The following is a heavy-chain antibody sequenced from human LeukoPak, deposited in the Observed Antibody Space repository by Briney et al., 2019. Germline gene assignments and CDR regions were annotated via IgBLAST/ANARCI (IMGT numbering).Heavy chain of an antibody. CDR1: GFTFSIYA. J-gene: IGHJ6*03. D-gene: IGHD3-10*01. CDR3: ARFAAGGSYYYYMDV. V-gene: IGHV3-23*01. CDR2: ISDQT. Sequence: PGGSLRLSCVVSGFTFSIYAMAWVRQAPGKGLEWVSGISDQTYYTDSVRGRFTISRDNSKNTLYLQMNSLRADDTAVYYCARFAAGGSYYYYMDVWGKGTTVTVSS.